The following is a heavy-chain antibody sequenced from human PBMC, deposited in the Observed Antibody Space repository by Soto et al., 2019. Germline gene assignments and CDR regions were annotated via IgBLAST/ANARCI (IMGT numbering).Heavy chain of an antibody. CDR2: INHSGST. CDR3: ARFTRITMVRGVFDY. CDR1: GGSFSGYY. Sequence: SETLSLTCAVYGGSFSGYYWSWIRQPPGKGLEWIGEINHSGSTNYNPSLKSRVTISVDTTKNQFSLKLSSVTAADTAVYYCARFTRITMVRGVFDYWGQGTLVTVSS. V-gene: IGHV4-34*01. D-gene: IGHD3-10*01. J-gene: IGHJ4*02.